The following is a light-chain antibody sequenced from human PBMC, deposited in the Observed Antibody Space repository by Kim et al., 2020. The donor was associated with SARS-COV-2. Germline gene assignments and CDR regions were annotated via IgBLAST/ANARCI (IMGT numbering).Light chain of an antibody. CDR1: QGISSY. CDR3: QQYYSYPRT. CDR2: AAS. Sequence: ESTGDRVTFTCRASQGISSYLAWYQQKPGKAPKLLIYAASTLQSGVPSRFSGSGSGTDFTLTISCLQSEDFATYYCQQYYSYPRTFGQGTKVDIK. V-gene: IGKV1-8*01. J-gene: IGKJ1*01.